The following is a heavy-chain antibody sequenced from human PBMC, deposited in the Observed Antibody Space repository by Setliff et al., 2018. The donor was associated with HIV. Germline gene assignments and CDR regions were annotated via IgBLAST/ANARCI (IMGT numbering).Heavy chain of an antibody. V-gene: IGHV4-34*01. D-gene: IGHD1-1*01. J-gene: IGHJ6*03. CDR2: INHSGET. CDR1: GGSFSGYF. CDR3: ARGGDWDDNYYMDV. Sequence: PSETLSLTCTVSGGSFSGYFWHWIRQAPGGGLEWIGDINHSGETNYNPSLESRVTISADTSKNQFSLQLNSVTPEDTAVYYCARGGDWDDNYYMDVWGKGTTVTVSS.